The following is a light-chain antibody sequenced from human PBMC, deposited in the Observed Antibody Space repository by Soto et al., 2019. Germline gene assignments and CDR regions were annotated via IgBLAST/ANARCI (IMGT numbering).Light chain of an antibody. CDR2: DAS. CDR3: QHYNNWPFT. CDR1: QSVSSK. V-gene: IGKV3-15*01. Sequence: EIVMTQSPATLSVSPGERATLSCRASQSVSSKLAWYQQKPGQAPRLLIYDASTRATGIPARFSGSGSGTEFTLTISSLQSEDFAVYYCQHYNNWPFTFGPGTKVDIK. J-gene: IGKJ3*01.